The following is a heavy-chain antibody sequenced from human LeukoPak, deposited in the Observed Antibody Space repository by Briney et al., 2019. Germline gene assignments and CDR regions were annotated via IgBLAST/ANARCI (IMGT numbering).Heavy chain of an antibody. V-gene: IGHV3-11*04. CDR1: GFTFRDYY. D-gene: IGHD4-17*01. CDR3: ARDAFYGDYPDY. Sequence: GGSLRLSCAASGFTFRDYYMSWIRQAPGKGLEWVSYISSSGSTIYYADSVKGRFTISRDNAKNSLDLQMNSLRAEDTAVYYCARDAFYGDYPDYWGQGTLVTVSS. J-gene: IGHJ4*02. CDR2: ISSSGSTI.